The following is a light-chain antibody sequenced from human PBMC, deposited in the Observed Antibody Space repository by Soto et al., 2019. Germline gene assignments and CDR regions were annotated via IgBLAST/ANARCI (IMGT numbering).Light chain of an antibody. Sequence: AIQMTQSPSSLSASVGDGVTITCRASQGIRDDLAWYQQKPGKAPKLLIYAASNLQSGVPSRFSGSGSGTDFTLIISSLQPEDFATYYCLQDYDYPYTFGQGTRLEIK. CDR2: AAS. J-gene: IGKJ5*01. CDR1: QGIRDD. CDR3: LQDYDYPYT. V-gene: IGKV1-6*01.